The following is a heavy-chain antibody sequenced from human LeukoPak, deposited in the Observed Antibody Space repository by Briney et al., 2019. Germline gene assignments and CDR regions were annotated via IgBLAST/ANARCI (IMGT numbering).Heavy chain of an antibody. V-gene: IGHV1-8*01. D-gene: IGHD6-19*01. Sequence: GASVKVSCKASGYTFTSYDINWVRQATGQGLEWMGWMNPNSGNTGYAQKFQGRVTMTRNTSISTAYMELSSLRSEDTAVYYCARGLAGWLEYYYYYYMDVWGKGTAVTISS. J-gene: IGHJ6*03. CDR3: ARGLAGWLEYYYYYYMDV. CDR2: MNPNSGNT. CDR1: GYTFTSYD.